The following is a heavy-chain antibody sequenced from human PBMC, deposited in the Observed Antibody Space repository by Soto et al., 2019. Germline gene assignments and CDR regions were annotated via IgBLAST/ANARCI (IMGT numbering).Heavy chain of an antibody. CDR2: IKNDASEK. J-gene: IGHJ3*02. Sequence: GGSLRLSCAASGFSFSGSSMSWVRRAPGKGLEWVAYIKNDASEKLYVDSVKGRFTVSRDNAKSSFFLEMNSLRVEDTAVYYCARERLPSKYIGLAIWSQGTMVTGS. V-gene: IGHV3-7*01. CDR3: ARERLPSKYIGLAI. D-gene: IGHD1-26*01. CDR1: GFSFSGSS.